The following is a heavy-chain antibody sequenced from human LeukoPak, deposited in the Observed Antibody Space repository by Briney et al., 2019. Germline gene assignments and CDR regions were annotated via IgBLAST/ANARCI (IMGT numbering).Heavy chain of an antibody. Sequence: ASVKVSCKASGYTFTGYYMHWVRQAPGQGLEWMGWINPNSGGTNYAQKFQGRVTMTRDTSISTAYMELSRLRSDDTAVYYCARASHYYDSSGYYVFDYWGQATLVTVSS. CDR1: GYTFTGYY. CDR2: INPNSGGT. J-gene: IGHJ4*02. D-gene: IGHD3-22*01. CDR3: ARASHYYDSSGYYVFDY. V-gene: IGHV1-2*02.